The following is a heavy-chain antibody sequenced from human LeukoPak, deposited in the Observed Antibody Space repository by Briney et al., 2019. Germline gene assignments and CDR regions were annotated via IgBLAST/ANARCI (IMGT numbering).Heavy chain of an antibody. CDR3: ARGDYYDSSGYYYH. CDR1: GGSISSGDYY. D-gene: IGHD3-22*01. CDR2: IYYSGST. V-gene: IGHV4-30-4*08. Sequence: PSQTLSLTCTVSGGSISSGDYYWSWIRQPPRKGLEWIGFIYYSGSTSYNPSLKSRVTISLDTSKNYFSLKLTSVTAADTAMYYCARGDYYDSSGYYYHWGQGTLVTVSS. J-gene: IGHJ5*02.